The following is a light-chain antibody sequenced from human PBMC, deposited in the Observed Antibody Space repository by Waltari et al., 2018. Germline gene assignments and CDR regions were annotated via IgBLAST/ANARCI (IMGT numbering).Light chain of an antibody. CDR3: QTWNTGNWI. V-gene: IGLV4-69*02. CDR1: RVLSTPA. CDR2: LKSDGSH. Sequence: QLVLTQSPSAPASLVASVTLTFTVPRVLSTPAIAWHPPQPEKGPRFLMKLKSDGSHNKGDGIPDRFSGSSSGAERYLTISNLQSEDEADYFCQTWNTGNWIFGGGTKLTVL. J-gene: IGLJ2*01.